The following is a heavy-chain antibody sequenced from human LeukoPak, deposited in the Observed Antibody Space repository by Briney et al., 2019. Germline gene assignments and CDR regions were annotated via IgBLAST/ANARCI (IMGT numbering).Heavy chain of an antibody. CDR3: ARTTRYYDSSACFHF. D-gene: IGHD3-22*01. Sequence: PSETLSLTCTVSGGSISSYYWSWIRQPPGKGLEWIAYIYHSGSTNYNPSLKSRVTISVDTSKNQFSLKMSSVTAADTAVYYCARTTRYYDSSACFHFGGQGPLVTVSS. J-gene: IGHJ4*02. V-gene: IGHV4-59*08. CDR2: IYHSGST. CDR1: GGSISSYY.